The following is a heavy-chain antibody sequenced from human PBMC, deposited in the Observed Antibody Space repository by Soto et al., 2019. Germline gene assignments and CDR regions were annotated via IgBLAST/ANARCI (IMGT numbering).Heavy chain of an antibody. CDR1: GYTFTSYY. CDR2: INPSGGST. V-gene: IGHV1-46*03. Sequence: GASVKVSCKASGYTFTSYYMHWVRQAPGQGLEWMGIINPSGGSTSYAQKFQGRVTMTRDTSTSTVYMELSSLRSEDTAVYYCASSTAPSVYYYYYMDVWGKGTTVTVSS. CDR3: ASSTAPSVYYYYYMDV. J-gene: IGHJ6*03.